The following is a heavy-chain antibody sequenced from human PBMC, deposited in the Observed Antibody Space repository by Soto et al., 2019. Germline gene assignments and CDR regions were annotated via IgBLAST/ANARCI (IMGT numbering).Heavy chain of an antibody. D-gene: IGHD5-18*01. V-gene: IGHV4-59*01. J-gene: IGHJ5*02. CDR2: IYYSGST. CDR3: ARDPNTAMAPYNWFDP. Sequence: LSLTCTVSGGSISSYYWSWIRQPPGKGLEWIGYIYYSGSTNYNPSLKSRVTISVDTSKNQFSLKLSPVTAADTAVYYCARDPNTAMAPYNWFDPWGQGTLVTVSS. CDR1: GGSISSYY.